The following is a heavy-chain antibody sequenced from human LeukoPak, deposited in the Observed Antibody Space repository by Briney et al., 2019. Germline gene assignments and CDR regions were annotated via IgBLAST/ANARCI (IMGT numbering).Heavy chain of an antibody. CDR1: GFTFSRHW. D-gene: IGHD2-15*01. J-gene: IGHJ3*02. CDR3: ARERYSSGPDGFDI. CDR2: ITRDGSST. V-gene: IGHV3-74*01. Sequence: PGGSPRLSCAVSGFTFSRHWMHWVRQVPGKGLVWVSRITRDGSSTRYADSVKGRFTISRDNAKNTRYLQMNSLRAEDTAVYYCARERYSSGPDGFDIWGQGTMVTVSS.